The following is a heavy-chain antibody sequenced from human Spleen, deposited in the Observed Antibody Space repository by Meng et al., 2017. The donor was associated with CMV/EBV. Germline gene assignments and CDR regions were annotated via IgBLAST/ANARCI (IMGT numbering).Heavy chain of an antibody. CDR1: GGSISNNDYY. Sequence: SETLSLTCTVSGGSISNNDYYWGWIRQPPGKRPEWIGSIADTRVTYYSPSLQSRLTVSVDTSKKQVSLTLTSVTAADTAVYYCAREARAPNFDMWGQGTMVTVSS. V-gene: IGHV4-39*07. CDR3: AREARAPNFDM. CDR2: IADTRVT. J-gene: IGHJ3*02.